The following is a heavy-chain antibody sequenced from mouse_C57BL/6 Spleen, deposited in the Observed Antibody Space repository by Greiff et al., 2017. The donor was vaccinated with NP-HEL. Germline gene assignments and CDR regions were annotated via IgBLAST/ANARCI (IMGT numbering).Heavy chain of an antibody. J-gene: IGHJ4*01. V-gene: IGHV2-2*01. CDR2: IWSGGST. D-gene: IGHD2-4*01. CDR1: GFSLTSYG. Sequence: VKLMESGPGLVQPSQSLSITCTVSGFSLTSYGVHWVRQSPGKGLEWLGVIWSGGSTDSNAAFISILSIINDNSKSQVFFKMHSLQADDTAIYYCARKFDYVLYAMDYWGQGTSVTVSS. CDR3: ARKFDYVLYAMDY.